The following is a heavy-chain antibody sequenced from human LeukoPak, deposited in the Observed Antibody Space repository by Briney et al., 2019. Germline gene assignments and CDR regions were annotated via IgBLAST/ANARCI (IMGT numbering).Heavy chain of an antibody. J-gene: IGHJ6*03. CDR1: GGSFSDKH. V-gene: IGHV4-34*01. Sequence: SETLSLTCSVYGGSFSDKHWSWIRQTPGKGLEWIGEVDHSGSTNYSPSLKSRVTISVDTSKNQFSLKLSSVTAADTAVYYCASVLRGVIRNYYYYYMDVWGKGTMVIVSS. D-gene: IGHD3-10*01. CDR3: ASVLRGVIRNYYYYYMDV. CDR2: VDHSGST.